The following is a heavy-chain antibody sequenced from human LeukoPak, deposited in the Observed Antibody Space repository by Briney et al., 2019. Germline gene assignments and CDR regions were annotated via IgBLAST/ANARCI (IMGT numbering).Heavy chain of an antibody. CDR2: INPNSGGT. CDR1: GYTFTGYY. V-gene: IGHV1-2*02. D-gene: IGHD3-10*01. J-gene: IGHJ4*02. CDR3: ARDRRYGSGSLADYTYFDY. Sequence: ASVKVSCKASGYTFTGYYMHWVRQAPGQGLEWMGWINPNSGGTNYAQKFQGRVTMTRDTSISTAYMELSRLRSEDTAVYYCARDRRYGSGSLADYTYFDYWGQGTLVTVSS.